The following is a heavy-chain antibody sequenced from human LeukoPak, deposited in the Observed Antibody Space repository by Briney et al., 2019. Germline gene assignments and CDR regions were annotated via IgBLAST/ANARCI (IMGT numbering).Heavy chain of an antibody. D-gene: IGHD2-15*01. J-gene: IGHJ4*02. Sequence: GGSLRLSCEAPGFKFGTYAMTWVRQAPGKGLEWVSTLSGTGGSTYYADSVKGRFTISRDNSENTLFLQMNSLKAEDTAIYYCAKNRRVEATPVDYWGQGTLVTVSS. CDR1: GFKFGTYA. CDR3: AKNRRVEATPVDY. CDR2: LSGTGGST. V-gene: IGHV3-23*01.